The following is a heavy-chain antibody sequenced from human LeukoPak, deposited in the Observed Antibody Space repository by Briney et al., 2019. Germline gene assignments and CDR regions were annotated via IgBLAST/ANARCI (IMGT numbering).Heavy chain of an antibody. CDR3: ARVFPRTSCYIFDY. CDR2: IYYSGST. D-gene: IGHD2-2*02. V-gene: IGHV4-31*03. J-gene: IGHJ4*02. Sequence: SETLSLTCTVSGGSISSGGYYWSWIRQHPGKGLEWIGYIYYSGSTYYNPSLKSRVTISVDTSKSQFSLKLSSVTAADTAVYYCARVFPRTSCYIFDYWGQGTLVTVSS. CDR1: GGSISSGGYY.